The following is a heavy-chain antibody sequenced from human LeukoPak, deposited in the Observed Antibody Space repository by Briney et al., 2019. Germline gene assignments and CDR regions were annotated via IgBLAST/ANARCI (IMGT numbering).Heavy chain of an antibody. J-gene: IGHJ4*02. D-gene: IGHD6-13*01. CDR1: GFTFSSYA. CDR3: VKAAGSWYGYFDY. Sequence: PGGSLRLSCAASGFTFSSYAMSSVRQAPGTGLEYVSTISNNGGNTNYADSVKGIFTISRDNSKNTLFLQMSSLRAEDTAVYYCVKAAGSWYGYFDYWGQGTLVTVSS. V-gene: IGHV3-64D*06. CDR2: ISNNGGNT.